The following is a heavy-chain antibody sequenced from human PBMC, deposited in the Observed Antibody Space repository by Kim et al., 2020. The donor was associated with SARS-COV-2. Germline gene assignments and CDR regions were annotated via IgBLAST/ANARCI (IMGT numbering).Heavy chain of an antibody. V-gene: IGHV4-59*08. Sequence: SETLSLTCTVSGDSINGHYWSWIRQPPGKGLEWIGYIYSSGTTNYNPSLKSRVTLSVDTSNNQFSLRLRFVTASDTAVYYCARVLLVGTQWGQGTLVTVS. D-gene: IGHD1-26*01. CDR2: IYSSGTT. J-gene: IGHJ4*02. CDR3: ARVLLVGTQ. CDR1: GDSINGHY.